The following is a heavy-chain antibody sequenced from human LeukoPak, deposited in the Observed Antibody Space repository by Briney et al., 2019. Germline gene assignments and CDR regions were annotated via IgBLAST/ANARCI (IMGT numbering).Heavy chain of an antibody. Sequence: GGSLRLSCEASGFTFNNFGMHWVRQAPGKGLEWVAFIGYDESKKYYAESVKGRFTISRDDSKNTLYLQMSALKTEDTAVYYCARGGGSSWYSFDYWGQGTLVTVSS. V-gene: IGHV3-30*02. D-gene: IGHD6-13*01. CDR1: GFTFNNFG. CDR2: IGYDESKK. J-gene: IGHJ4*02. CDR3: ARGGGSSWYSFDY.